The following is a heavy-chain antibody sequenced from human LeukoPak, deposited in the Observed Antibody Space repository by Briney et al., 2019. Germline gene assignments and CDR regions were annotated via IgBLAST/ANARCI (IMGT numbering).Heavy chain of an antibody. CDR3: ARDPAGWYHDSSGYSEDY. V-gene: IGHV1-2*06. J-gene: IGHJ4*02. Sequence: ASVKVSCKASGYTFTGYYMHWVRQAPGQGLEWMGRINPNSGGTNYAQKFQGRVTMTRDTSISTAYMELSRLRSDDTAVYYCARDPAGWYHDSSGYSEDYWGQGTLVTVSS. CDR1: GYTFTGYY. CDR2: INPNSGGT. D-gene: IGHD3-22*01.